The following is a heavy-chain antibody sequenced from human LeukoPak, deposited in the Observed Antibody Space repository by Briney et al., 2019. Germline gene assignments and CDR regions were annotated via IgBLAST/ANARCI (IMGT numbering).Heavy chain of an antibody. CDR1: GYTFTSYY. J-gene: IGHJ5*02. CDR2: MNPSGGTT. Sequence: GASVKVSCKASGYTFTSYYMHWVRQAPGQGLEWMGIMNPSGGTTTYAQKFQGRVTMTRDMSTSTVYMEVSSLRSEDTAVYYCARDNPDSYDSSGYSWFDPWGQGTLVIVSS. CDR3: ARDNPDSYDSSGYSWFDP. V-gene: IGHV1-46*01. D-gene: IGHD3-22*01.